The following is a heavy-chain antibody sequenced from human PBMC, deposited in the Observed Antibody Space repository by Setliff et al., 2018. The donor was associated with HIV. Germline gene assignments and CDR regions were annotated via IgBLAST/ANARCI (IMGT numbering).Heavy chain of an antibody. V-gene: IGHV1-2*02. CDR3: ARDGEANYDFWELYMDV. Sequence: GASVKVSCKASGYTFTGYYMHWVRQAPGQGLEWMGWINPNSGGTNYAQKFQGRVTMTRDTSISTAYMELSRLRSDDTAVYYCARDGEANYDFWELYMDVWCKGTTVTVSS. D-gene: IGHD3-3*01. J-gene: IGHJ6*03. CDR2: INPNSGGT. CDR1: GYTFTGYY.